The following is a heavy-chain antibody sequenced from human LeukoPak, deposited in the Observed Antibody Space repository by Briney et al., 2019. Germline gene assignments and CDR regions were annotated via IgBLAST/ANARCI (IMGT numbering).Heavy chain of an antibody. V-gene: IGHV4-34*01. CDR2: INHSGSS. CDR1: GGSFSGYY. CDR3: ARATNK. J-gene: IGHJ4*02. D-gene: IGHD1/OR15-1a*01. Sequence: PSETLSLTCAVYGGSFSGYYWSWIRQPPWKGLEWIGEINHSGSSNYNPSLKSRVTISVDTSKNQFSRKLGCVTAADTAVYYWARATNKWGQGTLVTVSS.